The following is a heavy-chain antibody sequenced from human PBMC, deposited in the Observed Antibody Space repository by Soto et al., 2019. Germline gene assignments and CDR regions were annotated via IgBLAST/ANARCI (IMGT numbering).Heavy chain of an antibody. CDR2: IYPGDSDT. CDR3: ARQDGSALYYFDY. D-gene: IGHD6-19*01. Sequence: GESLKISCKGSGYTFTSYWIAWVRQMPGKGLEWMGIIYPGDSDTRYSPFFQGQVSVSADKSISTAYLQWSSLKASDTAMYYGARQDGSALYYFDYWGQGTLVTVSS. J-gene: IGHJ4*02. CDR1: GYTFTSYW. V-gene: IGHV5-51*01.